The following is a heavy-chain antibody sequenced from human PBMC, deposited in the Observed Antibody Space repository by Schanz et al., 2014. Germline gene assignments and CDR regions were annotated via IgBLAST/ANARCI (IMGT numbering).Heavy chain of an antibody. CDR2: IIPILGIA. Sequence: KKPGSSVKVSCKASGGSFRNYAITWVLQAPGQGLEWMGRIIPILGIANYAQKFQGRVTSTADKYTITAYMELNSLRSEDTDVYYCPKQGSNYLDPGCKGSL. D-gene: IGHD4-4*01. V-gene: IGHV1-69*04. CDR3: PKQGSNYLDP. CDR1: GGSFRNYA. J-gene: IGHJ5*02.